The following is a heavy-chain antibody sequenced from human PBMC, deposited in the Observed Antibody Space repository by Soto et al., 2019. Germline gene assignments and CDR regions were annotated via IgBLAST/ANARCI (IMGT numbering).Heavy chain of an antibody. Sequence: QVQLVQSGGEVKKPGASVKVSCKATGYTFTSFGISWVRQAPGQGLEWMAWISAYNGNTNYAQKLQGRVTMTTDTSTSTAYMELRSLTSDDTAVYYCARDRSMYYGMDVWGQGTTVTVSS. CDR2: ISAYNGNT. J-gene: IGHJ6*02. CDR3: ARDRSMYYGMDV. D-gene: IGHD2-8*01. V-gene: IGHV1-18*01. CDR1: GYTFTSFG.